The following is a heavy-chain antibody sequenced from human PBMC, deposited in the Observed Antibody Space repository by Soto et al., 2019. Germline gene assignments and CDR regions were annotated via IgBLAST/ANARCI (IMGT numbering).Heavy chain of an antibody. CDR1: GFTFSSYG. V-gene: IGHV3-30*18. D-gene: IGHD2-15*01. Sequence: QVQLVESGGGVVQPGRSLRLSCAASGFTFSSYGMHWVRQAPGKGLEWVAVISYDGSNKYYADSVKGRFTISRDNSKNTLYLQMNSLRAEDTAVYYCAKDPGGDIVVAEYFQHWGQGTLVTVSS. J-gene: IGHJ1*01. CDR3: AKDPGGDIVVAEYFQH. CDR2: ISYDGSNK.